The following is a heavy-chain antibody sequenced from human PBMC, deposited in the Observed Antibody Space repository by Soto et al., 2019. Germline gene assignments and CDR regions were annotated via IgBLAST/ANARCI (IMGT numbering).Heavy chain of an antibody. CDR3: AKSALFGGVIVIDYFDY. Sequence: TGGSLRLSCAASGFTFSSYAMSWVRQAPVKGLEWVSAISGSGGSTYYADSVKGRFTISRDNSKNTLYLQMNSLRAEETAVYYCAKSALFGGVIVIDYFDYWGQGTLVTVSS. D-gene: IGHD3-16*02. V-gene: IGHV3-23*01. J-gene: IGHJ4*02. CDR2: ISGSGGST. CDR1: GFTFSSYA.